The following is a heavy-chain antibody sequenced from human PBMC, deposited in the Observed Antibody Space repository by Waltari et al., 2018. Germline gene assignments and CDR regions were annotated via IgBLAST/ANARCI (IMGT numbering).Heavy chain of an antibody. CDR2: IHSSGST. V-gene: IGHV4-39*01. D-gene: IGHD3-22*01. CDR1: GDSLSTPRNY. CDR3: ARPANFYYDRGGYDY. Sequence: QLQLQESGPGLVKPSETLSLTCTVSGDSLSTPRNYWGWIRQAPGKGLEWVGFIHSSGSTYYNPSLKSRVTLSVETSKNQFSLRLTSVTAADTAVYYCARPANFYYDRGGYDYWGQGTLVTVSS. J-gene: IGHJ4*02.